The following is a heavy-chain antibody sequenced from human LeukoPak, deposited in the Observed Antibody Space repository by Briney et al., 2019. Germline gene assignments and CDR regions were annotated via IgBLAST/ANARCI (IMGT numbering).Heavy chain of an antibody. CDR2: ISGSGGST. D-gene: IGHD6-19*01. CDR3: AKDIAVAGKVDY. J-gene: IGHJ4*02. CDR1: GFTFSSYA. Sequence: AGGSLRLSCAASGFTFSSYAMSWVRQAPGKGLEWVSAISGSGGSTYYADSVKGRFTISRDNSKNTLYLQMNSLRAEDTAVYYCAKDIAVAGKVDYWGQGTLVTVSS. V-gene: IGHV3-23*01.